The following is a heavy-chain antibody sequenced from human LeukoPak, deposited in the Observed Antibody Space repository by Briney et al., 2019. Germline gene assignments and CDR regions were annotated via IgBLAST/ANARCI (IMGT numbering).Heavy chain of an antibody. V-gene: IGHV1-18*01. J-gene: IGHJ5*02. CDR1: GYTFTTYG. CDR3: ARVGDYGDYVNWFDP. CDR2: ISAYNGNI. Sequence: ASVKVSCKASGYTFTTYGISWVRQAPGQGLEWMGWISAYNGNINYAQKLQGRVTMTTDTSTSTAYMELRSLRSDDTAVYYCARVGDYGDYVNWFDPWGQGTLVTVSS. D-gene: IGHD4-17*01.